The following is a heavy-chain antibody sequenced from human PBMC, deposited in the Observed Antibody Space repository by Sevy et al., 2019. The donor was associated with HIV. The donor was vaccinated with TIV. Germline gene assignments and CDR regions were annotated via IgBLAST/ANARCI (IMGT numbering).Heavy chain of an antibody. J-gene: IGHJ6*02. D-gene: IGHD3-22*01. CDR3: AKIAWSPYDSSGYYYRYYYYGMDV. CDR2: IRSKAYGGTT. CDR1: GFTFGDYA. V-gene: IGHV3-49*03. Sequence: GGSLRLSCTASGFTFGDYAMSWFRQAPGKGLEWVGFIRSKAYGGTTEYAASVKGRFTISRDDSKSIAYLQMNSLRAEDTAVYYCAKIAWSPYDSSGYYYRYYYYGMDVWGQGTTVTVSS.